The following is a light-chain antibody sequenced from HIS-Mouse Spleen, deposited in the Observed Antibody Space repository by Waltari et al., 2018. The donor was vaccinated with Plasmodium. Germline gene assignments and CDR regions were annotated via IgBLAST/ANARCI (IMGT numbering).Light chain of an antibody. Sequence: SYELTQPPSVSVSPGQTARITCSGDALPQKYAYWYQQKSGQAPVLVNYEDSKRPSGIPDRFAGSSSGTMATLTISGAQVEDEADYYCYSTDSSGNHRVFGGGTKLTVL. CDR2: EDS. J-gene: IGLJ3*02. CDR3: YSTDSSGNHRV. CDR1: ALPQKY. V-gene: IGLV3-10*01.